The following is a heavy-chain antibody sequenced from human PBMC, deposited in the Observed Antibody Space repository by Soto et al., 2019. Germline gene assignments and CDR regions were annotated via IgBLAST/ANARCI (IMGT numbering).Heavy chain of an antibody. D-gene: IGHD6-19*01. CDR2: IWYDGSNK. V-gene: IGHV3-33*01. Sequence: QVQLVESGGGVVQPGRSLRLSCAASGFTFSSYGMHWVRQAPGKGLEWVAVIWYDGSNKYYADSVKGRFTISRDNSKNPLYLQMNSLRAEDTAVYYCARDRGYSSGWYQPYYFDYWGQGTLVTVSS. CDR1: GFTFSSYG. J-gene: IGHJ4*02. CDR3: ARDRGYSSGWYQPYYFDY.